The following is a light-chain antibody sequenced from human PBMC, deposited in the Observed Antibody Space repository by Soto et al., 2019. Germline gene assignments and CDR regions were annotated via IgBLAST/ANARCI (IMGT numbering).Light chain of an antibody. CDR1: QTIYSY. Sequence: AIQMTQSPSSVSASPGDRVTISCRATQTIYSYLAWYQQKPGKPPNLLIYAASTLQSGVPSRFNGSGSGTDFTLTITALQSEDYATYYCQQLNSYPITFGQGTRRDI. CDR2: AAS. J-gene: IGKJ5*01. CDR3: QQLNSYPIT. V-gene: IGKV1-8*01.